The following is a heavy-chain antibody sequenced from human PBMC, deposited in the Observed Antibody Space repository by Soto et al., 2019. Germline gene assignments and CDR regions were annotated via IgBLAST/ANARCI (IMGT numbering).Heavy chain of an antibody. CDR1: GFTFNYYA. V-gene: IGHV3-23*01. Sequence: EVQLMESEGGLVQPGKSLRLSCEASGFTFNYYAMSWVRQAPGKGLEWVSAISGGGINTYYANSVKGRFTISRDNSKNTLYLQMNRLRAEDTALYYWARARYYDPIRFFDLWGRGTLVTVSS. J-gene: IGHJ2*01. D-gene: IGHD3-22*01. CDR3: ARARYYDPIRFFDL. CDR2: ISGGGINT.